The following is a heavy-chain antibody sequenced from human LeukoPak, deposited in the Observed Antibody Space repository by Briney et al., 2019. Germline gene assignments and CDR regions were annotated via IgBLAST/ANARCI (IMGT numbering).Heavy chain of an antibody. Sequence: SQTLSLTCTVSGGSISSGGYYWSWIRQHPGKGLEWIGYICYSGSTYYNPSLKSRVTISVDTSKNQFSLKLSSVTAADTAVYYCARGGVGYCSGGSCHYYYYGMDVWGQGTTVTVSS. CDR2: ICYSGST. CDR1: GGSISSGGYY. J-gene: IGHJ6*02. CDR3: ARGGVGYCSGGSCHYYYYGMDV. V-gene: IGHV4-31*03. D-gene: IGHD2-15*01.